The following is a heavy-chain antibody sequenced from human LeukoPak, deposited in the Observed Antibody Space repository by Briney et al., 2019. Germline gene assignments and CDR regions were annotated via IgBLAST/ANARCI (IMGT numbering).Heavy chain of an antibody. Sequence: SETLSLTCTVSGGSISTSNYYWGWIRQPPGKGLEWIGNIFYSGSTYYSPSLRSRVTISLDTSRNQFSLKLNSVTAADTAVYYCARRVRTMVRGVHFDYWGQGTLVTVSS. CDR2: IFYSGST. V-gene: IGHV4-39*07. CDR1: GGSISTSNYY. D-gene: IGHD3-10*01. CDR3: ARRVRTMVRGVHFDY. J-gene: IGHJ4*02.